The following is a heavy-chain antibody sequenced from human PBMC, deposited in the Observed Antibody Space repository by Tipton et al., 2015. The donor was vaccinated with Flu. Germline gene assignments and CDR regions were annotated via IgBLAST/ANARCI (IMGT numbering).Heavy chain of an antibody. CDR2: ISYDGSNK. CDR1: GFTFSSYG. CDR3: AKARELHCVGGLSI. Sequence: QVQLVQSGGGVVQPGRSLRLSCAASGFTFSSYGMHWVRQAPGKGLEWVAVISYDGSNKYYADSVKGRFTISRDNSKNTLYLQMNSLRAEDTAVYYGAKARELHCVGGLSIWGQGTLVTVSS. D-gene: IGHD3-10*01. J-gene: IGHJ1*01. V-gene: IGHV3-30*18.